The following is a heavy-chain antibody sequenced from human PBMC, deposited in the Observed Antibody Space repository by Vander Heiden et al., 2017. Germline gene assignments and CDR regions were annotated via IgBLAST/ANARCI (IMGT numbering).Heavy chain of an antibody. J-gene: IGHJ4*02. CDR2: IWYDGSNK. Sequence: QVQLVESGGGVVQPGRSLRLSCPASGFTVSSYGMHWVRQAPGKGLEWVAVIWYDGSNKDYADSVKGRFNISRDNSKNTLYMQMTSLRAEDTAVYDCARDFNWSFDYWGQGTMVTVSS. CDR3: ARDFNWSFDY. CDR1: GFTVSSYG. V-gene: IGHV3-33*01. D-gene: IGHD1-20*01.